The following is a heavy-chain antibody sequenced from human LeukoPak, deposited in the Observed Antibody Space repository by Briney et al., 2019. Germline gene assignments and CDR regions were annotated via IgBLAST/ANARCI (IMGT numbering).Heavy chain of an antibody. V-gene: IGHV1-2*06. Sequence: GASVKVSCKASGYTLTAYYLHWVRQAPGQGLEWMGRINPNSGGTTYAQKFQGRVTMTRDTSIGTAYMELSSLRSDDTAVYYCAGPYYESSGLYVDAFDIWGQGTTVTVSS. CDR3: AGPYYESSGLYVDAFDI. D-gene: IGHD3-22*01. J-gene: IGHJ3*02. CDR2: INPNSGGT. CDR1: GYTLTAYY.